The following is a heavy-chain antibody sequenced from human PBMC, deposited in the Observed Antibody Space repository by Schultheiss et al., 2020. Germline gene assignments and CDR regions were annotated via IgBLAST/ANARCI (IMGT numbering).Heavy chain of an antibody. CDR2: IYSGNT. Sequence: SETLSLTCTVSGGSISSSSYYWTWIRQPPGKGLEWIGYIYSGNTNYNPSLKSRVIISVDTSKIQFSLALTSVTAADTAVYYCARVYSTSWYFYIDYWGQGNLVTVSS. CDR1: GGSISSSSYY. V-gene: IGHV4-61*05. CDR3: ARVYSTSWYFYIDY. D-gene: IGHD6-13*01. J-gene: IGHJ4*02.